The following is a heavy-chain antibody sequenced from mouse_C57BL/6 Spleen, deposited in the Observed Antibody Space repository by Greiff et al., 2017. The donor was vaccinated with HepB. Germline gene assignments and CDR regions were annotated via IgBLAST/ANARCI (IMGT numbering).Heavy chain of an antibody. J-gene: IGHJ3*01. D-gene: IGHD2-2*01. Sequence: EVKLEESGGGLVKPGGSLKLSCAASGFTFSSYTMSWVRQTPEKRLEWVATISGGGGNTYYPDSVKGRFTISRDNAKNTLYLQMSSLRSEDTALYYCARHKGGYDGGFAYWGQGTLVTVSA. CDR2: ISGGGGNT. CDR1: GFTFSSYT. CDR3: ARHKGGYDGGFAY. V-gene: IGHV5-9*01.